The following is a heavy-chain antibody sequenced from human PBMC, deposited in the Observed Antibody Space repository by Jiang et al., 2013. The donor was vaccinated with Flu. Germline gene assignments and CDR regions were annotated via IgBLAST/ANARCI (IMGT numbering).Heavy chain of an antibody. CDR3: ARDSGWLGSLGWYFDL. J-gene: IGHJ2*01. CDR1: RFTFSSSG. V-gene: IGHV3-33*01. CDR2: IWYDGTNK. Sequence: SLRLSCAASRFTFSSSGMHWVRQAPGKGLEWVAVIWYDGTNKYFADSVKGRFTISRDNAKSTLYLQMNSLRAEDTALYYCARDSGWLGSLGWYFDLWGRGTLVTVSS. D-gene: IGHD6-19*01.